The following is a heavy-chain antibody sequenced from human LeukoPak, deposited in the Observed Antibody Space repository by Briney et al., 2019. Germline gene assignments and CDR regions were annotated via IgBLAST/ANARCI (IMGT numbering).Heavy chain of an antibody. CDR1: GYTFTGYY. Sequence: ASVKVSCKASGYTFTGYYMHWVRQAPGQGLEWMGWINPNSGGTNYAQKFQGWVTMTRDTSISTAYMELSRLRSDDTAVYYCARGAYYYDSSGSSLADYWGQGTLVTVSS. CDR2: INPNSGGT. CDR3: ARGAYYYDSSGSSLADY. V-gene: IGHV1-2*04. J-gene: IGHJ4*02. D-gene: IGHD3-22*01.